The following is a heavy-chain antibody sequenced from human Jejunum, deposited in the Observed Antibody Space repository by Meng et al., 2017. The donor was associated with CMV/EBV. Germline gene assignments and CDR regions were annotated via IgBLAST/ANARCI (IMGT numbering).Heavy chain of an antibody. CDR1: GLSLNSYG. CDR2: SSAYNGNT. CDR3: ARDRSWRAASGKENDY. Sequence: QLGQSGGEVKKPGASVKVSCKASGLSLNSYGVNWVRQAPGQGLEWMGWSSAYNGNTEYARKFQDRVTLTTDTSTNTAYMDLRRLTYDDTAVYYCARDRSWRAASGKENDYWGQGTLVTVSS. J-gene: IGHJ4*02. V-gene: IGHV1-18*01. D-gene: IGHD6-13*01.